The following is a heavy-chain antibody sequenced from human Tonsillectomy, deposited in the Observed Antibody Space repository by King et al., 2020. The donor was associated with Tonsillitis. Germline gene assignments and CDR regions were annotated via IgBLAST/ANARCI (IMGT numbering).Heavy chain of an antibody. V-gene: IGHV4-59*08. CDR2: GYYSGDG. CDR3: ARRHYGTSYLGAFDI. J-gene: IGHJ3*02. CDR1: GGSIDAFY. Sequence: VQLQESGPGLVKPSETLSLTCTVSGGSIDAFYWSWVRQPPGQGLEWLGYGYYSGDGHYSPALKGRVTIPVDTSKNQFYLRLSSVTAADTAVYYCARRHYGTSYLGAFDIWGQGIRVTVSS. D-gene: IGHD3-10*01.